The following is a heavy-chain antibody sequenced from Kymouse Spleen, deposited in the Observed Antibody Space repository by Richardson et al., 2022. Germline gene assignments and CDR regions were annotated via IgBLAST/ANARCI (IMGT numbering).Heavy chain of an antibody. CDR2: IYYSGST. CDR3: ASHYGSGSYYIY. CDR1: GGSISSSSYY. J-gene: IGHJ4*02. D-gene: IGHD3-10*01. Sequence: QLQLQESGPGLVKPSETLSLTCTVSGGSISSSSYYWGWIRQPPGKGLEWIGSIYYSGSTYYNPSLKSRVTISVDTSKNQFSLKLSSVTAADTAVYYCASHYGSGSYYIYWGQGTLVTVSS. V-gene: IGHV4-39*01.